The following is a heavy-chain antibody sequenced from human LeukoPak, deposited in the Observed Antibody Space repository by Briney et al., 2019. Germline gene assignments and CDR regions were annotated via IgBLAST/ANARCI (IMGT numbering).Heavy chain of an antibody. Sequence: KSSETLSLTCAVSGASFSGYYWSWIRQPPGKGLEWVGEINHSGSTKYNPSLRSRISISVDTLKNQFFLKLRSVTAADTAVYYCARTAKVYGDYGYFDYWDQGTLVTVSS. CDR2: INHSGST. CDR3: ARTAKVYGDYGYFDY. J-gene: IGHJ4*02. V-gene: IGHV4-34*01. D-gene: IGHD4-17*01. CDR1: GASFSGYY.